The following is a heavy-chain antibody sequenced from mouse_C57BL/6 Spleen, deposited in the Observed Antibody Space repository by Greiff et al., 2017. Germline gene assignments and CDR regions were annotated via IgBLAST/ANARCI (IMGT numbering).Heavy chain of an antibody. CDR3: ARGPSGYYAMDY. D-gene: IGHD3-2*02. Sequence: VQLKESGGGLVKPGGSLKLSCAASGFTFSDYGMHWVRQAPEKGLEWVAYISSGSSTIYYADTVKGRFTISRDNAKNTLFLQMTSLRSEDTAMYYCARGPSGYYAMDYWGQGTSVTVSS. CDR2: ISSGSSTI. CDR1: GFTFSDYG. V-gene: IGHV5-17*01. J-gene: IGHJ4*01.